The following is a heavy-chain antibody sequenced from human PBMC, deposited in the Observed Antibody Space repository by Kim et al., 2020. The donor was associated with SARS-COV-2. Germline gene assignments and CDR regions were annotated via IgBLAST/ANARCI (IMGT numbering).Heavy chain of an antibody. V-gene: IGHV1-18*01. J-gene: IGHJ4*02. Sequence: KGNTNYAPTLQGRGTMTTDTSTSTAYMELRSLRSDDTAVYYCARDQDPDYWGQGTLVTVSS. CDR3: ARDQDPDY. CDR2: KGNT.